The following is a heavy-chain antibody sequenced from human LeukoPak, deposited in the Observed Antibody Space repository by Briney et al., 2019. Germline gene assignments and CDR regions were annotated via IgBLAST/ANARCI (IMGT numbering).Heavy chain of an antibody. Sequence: ASVKVSCKASGYTFTSYGISWVRQAPGQGLEWMGWISAYNGNTNYAQKLQGRVTMTTDTSTSTAYMELRSLRSDDTAVYYCASHLSGHNWFDPWGQGTPVTVSS. D-gene: IGHD1-26*01. CDR3: ASHLSGHNWFDP. CDR1: GYTFTSYG. V-gene: IGHV1-18*01. CDR2: ISAYNGNT. J-gene: IGHJ5*02.